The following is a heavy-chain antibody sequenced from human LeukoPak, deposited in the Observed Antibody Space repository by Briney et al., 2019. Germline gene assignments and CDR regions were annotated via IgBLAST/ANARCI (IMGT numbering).Heavy chain of an antibody. CDR3: ARSFGGENI. CDR1: GGSNSSYT. D-gene: IGHD3-3*01. V-gene: IGHV4-59*12. Sequence: SETLSLTCTVSGGSNSSYTWTWIRQPPGKGLEWIGQIHHSGSTNYNPSLKSRVTISLDTSSNQFSLKVTSVTAADTAVYYCARSFGGENIWDEGTMVTVSS. J-gene: IGHJ3*02. CDR2: IHHSGST.